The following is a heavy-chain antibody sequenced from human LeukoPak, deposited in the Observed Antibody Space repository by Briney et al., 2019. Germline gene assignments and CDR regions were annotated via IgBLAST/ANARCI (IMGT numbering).Heavy chain of an antibody. CDR1: GFTFSNYA. CDR2: FDTGFGT. J-gene: IGHJ4*02. CDR3: ARSSGWWSLDY. Sequence: PGGSLRLSCAASGFTFSNYAMSWVRQAPGRRLEWVSAFDTGFGTYYPDSLKGRFTISRDNSKNTLFLQMNSLRAEDTAVYYCARSSGWWSLDYWGQGTLVTVSS. D-gene: IGHD6-19*01. V-gene: IGHV3-23*01.